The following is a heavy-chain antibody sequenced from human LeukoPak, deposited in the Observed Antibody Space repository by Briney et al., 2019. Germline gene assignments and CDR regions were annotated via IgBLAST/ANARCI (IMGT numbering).Heavy chain of an antibody. J-gene: IGHJ4*02. D-gene: IGHD3-16*01. CDR3: ARIMNGDYFDY. Sequence: SETLSLTCSVSGGSFSTYYWSWIRQPPGKGLEYLGYMSYTGSTNCNPSVKSRLTISIDASRNQVSLNLTSVTAADTAVYYCARIMNGDYFDYWGQGTLVTVSS. V-gene: IGHV4-59*01. CDR2: MSYTGST. CDR1: GGSFSTYY.